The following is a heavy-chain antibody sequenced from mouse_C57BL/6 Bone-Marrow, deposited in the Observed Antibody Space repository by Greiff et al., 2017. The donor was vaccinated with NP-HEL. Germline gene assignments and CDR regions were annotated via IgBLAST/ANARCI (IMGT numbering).Heavy chain of an antibody. CDR1: GFTFSDYY. CDR3: AREGTTMVTTWGYFDV. V-gene: IGHV5-16*01. CDR2: INYDGSST. D-gene: IGHD2-2*01. Sequence: EVQLVESEGGLVQPGSSMKLPCTASGFTFSDYYMAWVRQVPEKGLEWVANINYDGSSTYYLDSLKSRFIISRDNAKNILYLQMSSLKSEDTATYYCAREGTTMVTTWGYFDVWGTGTTVTVSS. J-gene: IGHJ1*03.